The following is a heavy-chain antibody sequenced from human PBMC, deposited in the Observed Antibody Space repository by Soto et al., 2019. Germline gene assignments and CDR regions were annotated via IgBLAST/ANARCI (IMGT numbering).Heavy chain of an antibody. J-gene: IGHJ4*02. CDR1: GGSISSYS. CDR3: AREGNLGRWLQPLDF. V-gene: IGHV4-59*01. D-gene: IGHD5-12*01. Sequence: SETLSLTCTVSGGSISSYSWSWVRQPPGKGLEWIGNIHYNGNTKYNPSLKSRVTMSVDTSKNQFSLKLISVTAADTAKYFCAREGNLGRWLQPLDFWGQGTLVTVSS. CDR2: IHYNGNT.